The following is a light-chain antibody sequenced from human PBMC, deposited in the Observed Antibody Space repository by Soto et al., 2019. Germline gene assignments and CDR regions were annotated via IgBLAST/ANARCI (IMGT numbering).Light chain of an antibody. Sequence: EILFTQSPATLSLSPGERATLSCRASQSVSSYLGWYQQKPGQAPRLLIYDASNRATGIPARCSGSGSGTDFTLTISSLAPEDFEVYYCQQRSNWPITFGQGTRLEIK. J-gene: IGKJ5*01. CDR2: DAS. CDR3: QQRSNWPIT. CDR1: QSVSSY. V-gene: IGKV3-11*01.